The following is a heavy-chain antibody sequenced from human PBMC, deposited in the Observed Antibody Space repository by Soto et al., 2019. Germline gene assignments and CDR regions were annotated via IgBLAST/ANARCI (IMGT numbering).Heavy chain of an antibody. Sequence: SETLSLTCTVSGGSISSYYWSWIRQPPGKGLEWIGYIYYSGSTNYNPSLKSRVTISVDTSKNQFSLKLSSVTAADTAVYYCARFQGDYGDYPRYFDLWGRGTLVTVSS. V-gene: IGHV4-59*08. D-gene: IGHD4-17*01. CDR1: GGSISSYY. J-gene: IGHJ2*01. CDR3: ARFQGDYGDYPRYFDL. CDR2: IYYSGST.